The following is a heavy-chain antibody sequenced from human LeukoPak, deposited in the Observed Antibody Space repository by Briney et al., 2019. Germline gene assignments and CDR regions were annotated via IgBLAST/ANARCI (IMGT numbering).Heavy chain of an antibody. V-gene: IGHV1-2*06. CDR3: ARHSWSLVDTAMVTPFDY. CDR2: INPNSGGT. D-gene: IGHD5-18*01. CDR1: GYTFTGYY. J-gene: IGHJ4*02. Sequence: ASVKVSCKASGYTFTGYYMHWVRQAPGQGLEWMGRINPNSGGTNYAQRFQGRVTMTRDTSISTAYMELSRLRSDDTAVYYCARHSWSLVDTAMVTPFDYWGQGTLVTVSS.